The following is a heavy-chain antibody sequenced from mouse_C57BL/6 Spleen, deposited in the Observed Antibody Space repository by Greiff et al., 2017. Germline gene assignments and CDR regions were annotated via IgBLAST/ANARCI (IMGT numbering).Heavy chain of an antibody. CDR1: GYTFTDYE. Sequence: QVQLQQSGAELVRPGASVTLSCKASGYTFTDYEMHWVKQTPVHGLEWIGAIDPETGGTAYNQKFKGKAILTADKSSSTAYMELRSLTSEDSAVYYCTRSPYDGYYAMDYWGQGTSVTVSS. D-gene: IGHD2-12*01. CDR2: IDPETGGT. V-gene: IGHV1-15*01. J-gene: IGHJ4*01. CDR3: TRSPYDGYYAMDY.